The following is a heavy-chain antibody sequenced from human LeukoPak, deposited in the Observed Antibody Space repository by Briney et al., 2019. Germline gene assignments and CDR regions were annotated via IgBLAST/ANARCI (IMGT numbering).Heavy chain of an antibody. V-gene: IGHV1-18*01. Sequence: ASVKVSCKASGYTFTSYGISWVRQAPGQGLEWMGWISAYNGHTNYAQKFQGRVTMTTDTSTSTAYMELRSLRSDDTAVYYCARVEMATMESDYWGQGTLVTVSS. CDR3: ARVEMATMESDY. CDR1: GYTFTSYG. D-gene: IGHD5-24*01. CDR2: ISAYNGHT. J-gene: IGHJ4*02.